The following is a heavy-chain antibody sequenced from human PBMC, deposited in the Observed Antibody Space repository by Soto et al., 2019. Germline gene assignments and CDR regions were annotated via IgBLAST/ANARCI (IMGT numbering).Heavy chain of an antibody. J-gene: IGHJ4*02. D-gene: IGHD3-10*01. CDR1: GFTVSNNY. Sequence: EVQLVESGGGLIQPGGSLRLSCAVSGFTVSNNYMSWVRQAPGKGLEGVSVIYSGGYTAYGDSVKGRFTISRDNSKNTTIFQMNTRGPEAPAVFFWGTTPGGGGYWGQGTLVTVSS. V-gene: IGHV3-53*01. CDR2: IYSGGYT. CDR3: GTTPGGGGY.